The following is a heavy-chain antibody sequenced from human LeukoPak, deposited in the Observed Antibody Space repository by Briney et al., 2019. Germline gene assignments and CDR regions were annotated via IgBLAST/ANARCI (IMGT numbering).Heavy chain of an antibody. Sequence: GASVKVSCKASGYTFTGYYMHWVRQAPGQGLEWMGWINPNSGGTNYAQKFQGRVTMTRDTSISTAYMELSRLRSDDTAVYYCARTMGSSWYIGYFDYWGQGTLVTVSS. CDR2: INPNSGGT. CDR1: GYTFTGYY. J-gene: IGHJ4*02. V-gene: IGHV1-2*02. CDR3: ARTMGSSWYIGYFDY. D-gene: IGHD6-13*01.